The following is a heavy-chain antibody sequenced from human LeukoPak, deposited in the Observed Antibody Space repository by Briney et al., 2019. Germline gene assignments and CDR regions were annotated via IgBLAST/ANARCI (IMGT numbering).Heavy chain of an antibody. CDR3: ARDYGDYVLGY. J-gene: IGHJ4*02. V-gene: IGHV7-4-1*02. CDR2: INTNTGNP. D-gene: IGHD4-17*01. CDR1: GYTFIRFA. Sequence: ASVKVSCKASGYTFIRFAMNWERQAPGQWLEWMGWINTNTGNPTYAQGFTGRFVFSLDISVSTAYLQISSLKTEDTAVYYCARDYGDYVLGYWGQGTLVTVSS.